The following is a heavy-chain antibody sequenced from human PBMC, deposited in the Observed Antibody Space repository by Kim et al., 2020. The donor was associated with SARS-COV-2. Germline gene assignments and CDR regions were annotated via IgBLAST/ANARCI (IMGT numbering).Heavy chain of an antibody. CDR2: IYYSGST. J-gene: IGHJ5*02. CDR1: GGSISSYY. V-gene: IGHV4-59*08. CDR3: ARHSRWEIPPESSSWYYYNIGHNWFDP. D-gene: IGHD6-13*01. Sequence: SETLSLTCTVSGGSISSYYWSWIRQPPGKGLEWIGYIYYSGSTNYNPSLKSRVTISVDTSKNQFSLKLSSVTAADTAVYYCARHSRWEIPPESSSWYYYNIGHNWFDPWGQGTLVTVSS.